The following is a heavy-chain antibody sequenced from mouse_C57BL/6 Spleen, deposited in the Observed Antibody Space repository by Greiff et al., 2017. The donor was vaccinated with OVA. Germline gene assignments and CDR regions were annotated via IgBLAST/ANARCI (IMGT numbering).Heavy chain of an antibody. CDR2: INPNNGGT. CDR3: APPLDSSGYGFAY. J-gene: IGHJ3*01. V-gene: IGHV1-26*01. D-gene: IGHD3-2*02. CDR1: GYTFTDYY. Sequence: VQLQQSGPELVKPGASVKISCKASGYTFTDYYMNWVKQSHGKSLEWIGDINPNNGGTSYNQKFKGKATLTVDKSSSTAYMELRSLTSEDSAVYYCAPPLDSSGYGFAYWGQGTLVTVSA.